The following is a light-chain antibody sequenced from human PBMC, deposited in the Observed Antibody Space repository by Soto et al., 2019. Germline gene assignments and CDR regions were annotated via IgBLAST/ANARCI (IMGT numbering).Light chain of an antibody. J-gene: IGLJ2*01. CDR1: SGHSSYA. Sequence: QSVLTQSPSASASLGASVKLTCTLSSGHSSYAIAWHQQQPEKGPRYLMKLNSDGSHSKGDGIADRLSGSSSGAERYLTISRLQSEDEADYYCQTWGTGIVVFGGGTKLTVL. CDR2: LNSDGSH. CDR3: QTWGTGIVV. V-gene: IGLV4-69*01.